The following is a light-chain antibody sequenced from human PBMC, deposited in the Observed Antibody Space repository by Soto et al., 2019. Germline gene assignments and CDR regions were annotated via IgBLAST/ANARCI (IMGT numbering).Light chain of an antibody. Sequence: DIQMTQSPSTLSASVGDRVTITCRASQSISSWLAWYQQKPGKAPNLLIYKASSLESEVPSRFSGSGSGTEFTLTISSLQPDDFATYYCQQYNSYPTVGGGTKVEIK. V-gene: IGKV1-5*03. J-gene: IGKJ4*01. CDR3: QQYNSYPT. CDR2: KAS. CDR1: QSISSW.